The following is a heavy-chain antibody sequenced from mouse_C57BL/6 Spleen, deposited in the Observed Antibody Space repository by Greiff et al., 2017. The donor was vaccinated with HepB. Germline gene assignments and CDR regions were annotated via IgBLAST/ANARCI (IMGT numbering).Heavy chain of an antibody. CDR2: IYPGDGDT. CDR1: GYAFSSSW. Sequence: VKVVESGPELVKPGASVKISCKASGYAFSSSWMNWVKQRPGKGLEWIGRIYPGDGDTNYNGKFKGKATLTADKSSSTAYMQLSSLTSEDSAVYFCARYLHSYAMDYWGQGTSVTVSS. CDR3: ARYLHSYAMDY. V-gene: IGHV1-82*01. J-gene: IGHJ4*01. D-gene: IGHD2-1*01.